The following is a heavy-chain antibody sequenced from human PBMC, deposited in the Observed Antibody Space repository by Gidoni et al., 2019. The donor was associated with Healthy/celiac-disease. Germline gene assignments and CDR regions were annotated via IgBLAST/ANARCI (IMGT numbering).Heavy chain of an antibody. CDR2: SDWDDDK. D-gene: IGHD3-16*01. Sequence: VTLRVSGPELVKRTQSLTLTCPFSGFTLSTSGICVLWIRQLTGKALEWLARSDWDDDKSYSTSLKTRLNISKDTSKNQVVLTMTNMDPVDTATYYCARTRGGATYGFDYWGQGTLVTVSS. CDR3: ARTRGGATYGFDY. V-gene: IGHV2-70*15. J-gene: IGHJ4*02. CDR1: GFTLSTSGIC.